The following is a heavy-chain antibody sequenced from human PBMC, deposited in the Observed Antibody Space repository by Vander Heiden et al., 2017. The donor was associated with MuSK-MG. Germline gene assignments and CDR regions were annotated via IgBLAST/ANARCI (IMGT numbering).Heavy chain of an antibody. J-gene: IGHJ3*01. D-gene: IGHD3-10*01. CDR1: GFSFSTYD. V-gene: IGHV3-30-3*01. CDR2: ISYDGSNK. CDR3: AREGNDAFDF. Sequence: QVQLVESGGRVVQPGRSLRVSCAASGFSFSTYDIHWVRQAPGKGLEWVAVISYDGSNKYYTDSVKGRFTISRDNSKNTLYLQMNSLRTEDTAMYFCAREGNDAFDFWGQGTMVAVSS.